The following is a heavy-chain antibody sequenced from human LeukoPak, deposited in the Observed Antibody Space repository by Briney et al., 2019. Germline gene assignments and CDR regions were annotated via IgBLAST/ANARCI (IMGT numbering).Heavy chain of an antibody. CDR2: IDWDKDA. Sequence: SGPALVRPTQTLTLTCTFSGFSLTTYGMCVSWVRQPPGKALEWLAGIDWDKDAFISESLKTRLTISKDTSKNQVVLTMSNIDPMDTATYYCVRGGYSGYFYYYGMDVWGQGTTVIVSS. CDR1: GFSLTTYGMC. CDR3: VRGGYSGYFYYYGMDV. D-gene: IGHD5-12*01. J-gene: IGHJ6*02. V-gene: IGHV2-70*17.